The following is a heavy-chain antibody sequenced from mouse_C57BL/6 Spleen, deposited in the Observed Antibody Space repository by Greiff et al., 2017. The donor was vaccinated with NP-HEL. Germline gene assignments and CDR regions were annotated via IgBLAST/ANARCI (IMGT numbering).Heavy chain of an antibody. D-gene: IGHD4-1*02. CDR1: GYTFTSYW. Sequence: QVQLQQPGAELVMPGASVKLSCKASGYTFTSYWMHWVKQRPGQGLEWIGEIDPSDSYTNYNQKFKGKSTLTVDKSSSPAYMQLSSLTSEDSAVYYCARSATGTRAMDYWGQGTSVTVSS. J-gene: IGHJ4*01. V-gene: IGHV1-69*01. CDR2: IDPSDSYT. CDR3: ARSATGTRAMDY.